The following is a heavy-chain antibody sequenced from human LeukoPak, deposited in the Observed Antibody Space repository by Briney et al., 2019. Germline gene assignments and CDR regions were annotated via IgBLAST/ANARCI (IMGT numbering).Heavy chain of an antibody. J-gene: IGHJ5*02. V-gene: IGHV3-30*02. CDR3: ARAPRRHCVSDSCYVDWFDP. Sequence: GGSLRLSCTTSGFIFSDYGMHWLRQAPGKRPEWVTFIRFDGSLQYYADSVKGRFTISRDNSKNTLHLQMNSLRPEDTAVYYCARAPRRHCVSDSCYVDWFDPWGQGTLVTVSS. D-gene: IGHD2-2*01. CDR1: GFIFSDYG. CDR2: IRFDGSLQ.